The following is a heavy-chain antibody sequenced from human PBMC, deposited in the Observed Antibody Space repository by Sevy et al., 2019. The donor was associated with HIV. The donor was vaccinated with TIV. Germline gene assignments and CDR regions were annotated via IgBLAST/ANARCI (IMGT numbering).Heavy chain of an antibody. V-gene: IGHV1-69*13. CDR2: IIPILGTT. CDR3: ARGGGNGWYYFDY. CDR1: GGTFTTSG. Sequence: SVKVSCKASGGTFTTSGISWVRQVPGQGLEWMGGIIPILGTTNYAQRFQYRVTITADESTKTAYMELSSLRSEDTAVYYCARGGGNGWYYFDYWGLATSVTVSS. D-gene: IGHD6-19*01. J-gene: IGHJ4*02.